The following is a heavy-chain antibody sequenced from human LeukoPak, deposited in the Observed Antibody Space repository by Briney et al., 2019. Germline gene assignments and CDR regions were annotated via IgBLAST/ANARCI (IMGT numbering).Heavy chain of an antibody. J-gene: IGHJ4*02. D-gene: IGHD2-21*02. CDR2: IYYSGST. CDR1: GGSISSGGYY. V-gene: IGHV4-31*03. CDR3: ASNEIAYCGGDCIVFDY. Sequence: SETLSLTCTVSGGSISSGGYYWSWIRQHPGKGLEWIGYIYYSGSTYYNPSLKSRVTISVDTSKNQFSPKLSSVTAADTAVYYCASNEIAYCGGDCIVFDYWGQGTLVTVSS.